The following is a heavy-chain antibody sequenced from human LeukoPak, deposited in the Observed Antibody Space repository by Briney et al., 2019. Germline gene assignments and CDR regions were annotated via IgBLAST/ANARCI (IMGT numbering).Heavy chain of an antibody. CDR1: GFTFDSYG. V-gene: IGHV3-30*18. CDR3: AKDRTYDYGTYDAFDI. Sequence: GGSLRLSCAASGFTFDSYGMHWVRQAPGKGLEGVAVISYDGSNKYYVDSVKGRFTISRDNSKNTLYLQMNSLRPEDTAVYYCAKDRTYDYGTYDAFDIWGPGTMVTVSS. D-gene: IGHD4-17*01. J-gene: IGHJ3*02. CDR2: ISYDGSNK.